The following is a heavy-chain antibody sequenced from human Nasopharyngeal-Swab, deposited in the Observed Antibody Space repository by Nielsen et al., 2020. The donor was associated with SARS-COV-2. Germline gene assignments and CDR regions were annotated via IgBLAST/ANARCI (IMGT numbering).Heavy chain of an antibody. CDR3: AREAQTGYSSGWTYYYYGMDV. V-gene: IGHV3-33*01. J-gene: IGHJ6*02. CDR1: GFSFSGYG. Sequence: GSLRLSCAAPGFSFSGYGMHWVRQAPGKGLEWVAVIWHDGRFQFYADSVKGRFTVSRDNSKNTLYLQMNSLRAEDTAVYYCAREAQTGYSSGWTYYYYGMDVWGQGTTVTVSS. D-gene: IGHD6-19*01. CDR2: IWHDGRFQ.